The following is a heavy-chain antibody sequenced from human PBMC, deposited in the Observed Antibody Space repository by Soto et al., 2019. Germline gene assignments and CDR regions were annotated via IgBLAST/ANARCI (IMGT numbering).Heavy chain of an antibody. Sequence: ASVKVSCKASGYTFTSYGISWVRQAPGQGLEWMGWISAYNGNTNYAQKLQGRVTMTTDTSTSTAYMELRSLRSDDTAVYYCARGRTVLLWFGESRKNWFDPWGQGTLVTVSS. CDR2: ISAYNGNT. D-gene: IGHD3-10*01. V-gene: IGHV1-18*01. J-gene: IGHJ5*02. CDR1: GYTFTSYG. CDR3: ARGRTVLLWFGESRKNWFDP.